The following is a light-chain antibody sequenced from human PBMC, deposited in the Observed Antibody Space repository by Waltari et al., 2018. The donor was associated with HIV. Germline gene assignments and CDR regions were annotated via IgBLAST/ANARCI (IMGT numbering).Light chain of an antibody. CDR2: DDS. CDR3: QVWDSSGDHSYVV. J-gene: IGLJ2*01. Sequence: SYVLTQPPSVSVAPGKTARITCGGNTIGSKSVHWYQQKQGQAPVLVIYDDSDRPSWIPERVSGSNSGNTATLTISRVEAGDEADYYCQVWDSSGDHSYVVFGGGTKLTVL. CDR1: TIGSKS. V-gene: IGLV3-21*04.